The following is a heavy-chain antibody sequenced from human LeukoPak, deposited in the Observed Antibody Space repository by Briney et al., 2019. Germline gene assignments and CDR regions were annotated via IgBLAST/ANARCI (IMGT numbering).Heavy chain of an antibody. V-gene: IGHV3-53*01. D-gene: IGHD5-18*01. Sequence: GGSLRLSCAASGFTVSSHYMSWVRQAPGKGLEWVSVIYISGSTYYADSVKGRFTISRDNSKNTLYLQLNSLRAEDTAVYYCAGRVWGYSNGYDYWGQGTLVTVSS. CDR2: IYISGST. CDR1: GFTVSSHY. J-gene: IGHJ4*02. CDR3: AGRVWGYSNGYDY.